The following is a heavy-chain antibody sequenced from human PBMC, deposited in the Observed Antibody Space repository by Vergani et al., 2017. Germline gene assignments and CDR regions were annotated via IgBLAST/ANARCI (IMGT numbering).Heavy chain of an antibody. CDR1: GFTFSSYA. Sequence: EVQLLESGGGLVQPGGSLRLSCAASGFTFSSYAMSWVRQAPGKGLEWVSVIYSGGSSTYYADSVKGRFTISRDNSKNTLYLQMNSLRAEDTAVYYCANTPAATNYYYYYMDVWGKGTTVTVSS. V-gene: IGHV3-23*03. CDR3: ANTPAATNYYYYYMDV. CDR2: IYSGGSST. D-gene: IGHD2-2*01. J-gene: IGHJ6*03.